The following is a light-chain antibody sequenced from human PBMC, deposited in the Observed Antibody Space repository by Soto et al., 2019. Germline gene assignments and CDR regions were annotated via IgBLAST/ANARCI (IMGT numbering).Light chain of an antibody. CDR1: SSDVGGYNY. CDR2: DIS. J-gene: IGLJ2*01. CDR3: SSYATSTTVL. Sequence: QSALTQPASVSGSPGQSITISCTGTSSDVGGYNYVSWYQQHPGSAPQLMIYDISHRPSGVSNCFSSSRSGNTAALTISGPQAEDEADYYCSSYATSTTVLFGGGTKLTVL. V-gene: IGLV2-14*03.